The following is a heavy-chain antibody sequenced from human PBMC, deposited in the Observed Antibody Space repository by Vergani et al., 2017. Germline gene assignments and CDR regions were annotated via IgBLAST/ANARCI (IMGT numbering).Heavy chain of an antibody. CDR3: ARIYGDQVGALYYYYMDV. CDR1: GYTFTSYD. Sequence: QVQLVQSGAEVKKPGASVKVSCKASGYTFTSYDINWVRQATGQGLEWMGWMNPNSGNTGYAQKFQGRVTMTRNTSISTAYMELSSLRSEDTAVYYCARIYGDQVGALYYYYMDVWGKGTTVTVSS. J-gene: IGHJ6*03. V-gene: IGHV1-8*01. D-gene: IGHD4-17*01. CDR2: MNPNSGNT.